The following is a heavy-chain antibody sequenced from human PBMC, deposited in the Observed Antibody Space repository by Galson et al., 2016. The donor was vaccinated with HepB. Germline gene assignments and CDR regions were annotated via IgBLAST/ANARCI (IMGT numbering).Heavy chain of an antibody. V-gene: IGHV4-59*08. J-gene: IGHJ4*02. CDR1: GGSISSYY. CDR3: ARWGYSLFDY. Sequence: SETLSLTCIVSGGSISSYYWTWIRQPPGKGLEWIGYISYSGRHNYNPSLKSRVTISVDTSKNQLSLKLSSVTAADTAVYYCARWGYSLFDYWGRGSLVTVSS. D-gene: IGHD5-18*01. CDR2: ISYSGRH.